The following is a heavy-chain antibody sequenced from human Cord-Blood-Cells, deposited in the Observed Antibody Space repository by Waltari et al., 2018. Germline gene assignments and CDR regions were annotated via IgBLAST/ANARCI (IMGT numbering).Heavy chain of an antibody. Sequence: QVQLVESGGGVVQPGRSLRLSCAASGFTFSSYAMHWVRQAPGKGVEWVAVISYDGSNKYYADSVKGRFTITRDNSKNTRYLQMNSLRAEDTAVYYCARVRGSSGYYFDAFDIWGQGTMVTISS. J-gene: IGHJ3*02. V-gene: IGHV3-30-3*01. CDR1: GFTFSSYA. CDR2: ISYDGSNK. CDR3: ARVRGSSGYYFDAFDI. D-gene: IGHD3-22*01.